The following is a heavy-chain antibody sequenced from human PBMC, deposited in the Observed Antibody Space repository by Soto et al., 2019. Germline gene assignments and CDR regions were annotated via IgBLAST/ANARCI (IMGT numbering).Heavy chain of an antibody. CDR3: ARARLGGVATMGAYFDY. J-gene: IGHJ4*02. Sequence: QVQLVQSGAEVKKPGASVKVSCKASGYTFTSYYMHWVRQAPGQGLEWMGIINPSGGSTSYAQKCQGRVTMTRDTYTSTVYMELSSLRSEDAAVYYCARARLGGVATMGAYFDYWGQGTLVTVSS. D-gene: IGHD5-12*01. CDR2: INPSGGST. V-gene: IGHV1-46*01. CDR1: GYTFTSYY.